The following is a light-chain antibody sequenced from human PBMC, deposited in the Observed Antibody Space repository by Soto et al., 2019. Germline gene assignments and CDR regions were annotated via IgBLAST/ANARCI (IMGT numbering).Light chain of an antibody. V-gene: IGKV3-20*01. Sequence: EIVLTQSPGTLSLSPGERATLSCRASQTISGNYLAWYQQKPRQSPRLLIYGSSDRASGIPDRFSGSGSGTDFTLTIHRVEPEDFAVYYCQQYGSSPPYTFGQGTTLEI. CDR1: QTISGNY. CDR3: QQYGSSPPYT. J-gene: IGKJ2*01. CDR2: GSS.